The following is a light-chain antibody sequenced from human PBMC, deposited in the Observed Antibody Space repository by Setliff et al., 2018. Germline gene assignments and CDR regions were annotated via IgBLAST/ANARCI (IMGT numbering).Light chain of an antibody. Sequence: QSVLTQPPSVSAAPGQKVTISCSGSSSNIGNNYVSWYQQPPGAAPKLLIYDNNRPSGIPDRFSGSKSGTSATLGITGLQTGDEADYYCGAWDRSLSVYVFGTGTKVTVL. J-gene: IGLJ1*01. CDR2: DNN. CDR1: SSNIGNNY. V-gene: IGLV1-51*01. CDR3: GAWDRSLSVYV.